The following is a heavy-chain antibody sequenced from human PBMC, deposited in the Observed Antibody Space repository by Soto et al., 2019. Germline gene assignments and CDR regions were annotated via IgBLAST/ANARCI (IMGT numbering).Heavy chain of an antibody. V-gene: IGHV4-30-4*01. D-gene: IGHD3-22*01. Sequence: SETLSLTCTVSGGSISSGDYYWSWIRQPPGKGLEWIGYIYYSGSTYYNPSLKSRVTISVDTSKNQFSLKLSSVTAADTAVYYCAATDSSGPSAFDIWGQGXMVTVSS. CDR1: GGSISSGDYY. CDR3: AATDSSGPSAFDI. J-gene: IGHJ3*02. CDR2: IYYSGST.